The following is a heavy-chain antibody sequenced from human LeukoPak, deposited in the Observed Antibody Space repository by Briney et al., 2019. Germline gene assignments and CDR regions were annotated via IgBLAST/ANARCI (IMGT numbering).Heavy chain of an antibody. Sequence: GGSLRLSCAASGSTFSGYAMHWVRQAPGKGLEWVAVISYDGSNKYYADSVKGRFTISRDNSKNTLYLQMNSLRAEDTAVYYCARPLLIAAAGTRFPDYWGQGTLVTVSS. CDR3: ARPLLIAAAGTRFPDY. D-gene: IGHD6-13*01. V-gene: IGHV3-30*04. CDR1: GSTFSGYA. CDR2: ISYDGSNK. J-gene: IGHJ4*02.